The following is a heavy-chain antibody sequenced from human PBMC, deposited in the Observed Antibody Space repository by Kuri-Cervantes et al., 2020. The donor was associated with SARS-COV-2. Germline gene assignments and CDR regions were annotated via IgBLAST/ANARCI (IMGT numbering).Heavy chain of an antibody. CDR2: IYPGDSDT. J-gene: IGHJ3*02. CDR1: GYSFTSYW. CDR3: ARRTRYCSSTSCDIGAFDI. V-gene: IGHV5-51*01. Sequence: GGSLRLSCKGSGYSFTSYWIGWVRQMPGKGLEWMGIIYPGDSDTRYSPSFQGQVTIPADKSISTAYLQWSSLKASDTAMYYCARRTRYCSSTSCDIGAFDIWGQGTMVTVSS. D-gene: IGHD2-2*02.